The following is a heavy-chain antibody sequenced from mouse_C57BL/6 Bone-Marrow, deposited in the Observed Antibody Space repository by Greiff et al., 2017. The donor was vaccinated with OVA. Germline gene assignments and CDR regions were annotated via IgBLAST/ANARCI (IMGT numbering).Heavy chain of an antibody. CDR3: ARDPLYSPYAMDY. Sequence: QVQLQQSGAELARPGASVKLSCKASGYTFTSYGISWVKQRTGQGLEWIGEIYPRSGNTYYNEKFKGKATLTADKSSSTAYMELRSLTSEDSAVYFCARDPLYSPYAMDYWGQGTSVTVSS. CDR1: GYTFTSYG. D-gene: IGHD2-12*01. V-gene: IGHV1-81*01. CDR2: IYPRSGNT. J-gene: IGHJ4*01.